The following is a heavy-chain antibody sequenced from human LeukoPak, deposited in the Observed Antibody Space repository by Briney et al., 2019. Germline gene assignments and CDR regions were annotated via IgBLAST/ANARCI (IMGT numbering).Heavy chain of an antibody. CDR3: ARDGGDIVRH. J-gene: IGHJ4*02. CDR2: IKQDGSEK. Sequence: GGSLRLSCVASGFTFSSYWMSWVRQAPGKGLEWVANIKQDGSEKYYVDSVKGRFTISRDNAKNSLYLQMNSLRAEDTAVYYCARDGGDIVRHWGQGTLVTVSS. CDR1: GFTFSSYW. V-gene: IGHV3-7*01. D-gene: IGHD2-8*01.